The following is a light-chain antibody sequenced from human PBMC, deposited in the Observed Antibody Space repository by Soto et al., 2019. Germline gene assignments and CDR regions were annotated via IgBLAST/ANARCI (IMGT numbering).Light chain of an antibody. J-gene: IGKJ5*01. CDR2: GAS. V-gene: IGKV3-15*01. CDR1: QSIGSK. Sequence: EIVLTQSPATLYVSPGDTAKLSCRASQSIGSKLGWYQQRPGQAPRLLIYGASNRATGIPARFSGSGSGTEFTLTISSLKSEDLAVYYCQQYNDWFRTTFAQVTRLEIK. CDR3: QQYNDWFRTT.